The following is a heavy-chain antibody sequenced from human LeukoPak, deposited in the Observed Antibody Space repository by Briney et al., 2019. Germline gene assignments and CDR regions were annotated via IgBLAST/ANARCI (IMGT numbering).Heavy chain of an antibody. Sequence: ASGKVSCKASGYTFTGYYMHWVRQAPGQGLEWMGWINPNSGGTNYAQKFQGRVTMTRDTSISTAYMELSRLRSDDTAVYYCASYSSGSYYHDYWGQGTLVTVSS. CDR1: GYTFTGYY. V-gene: IGHV1-2*02. CDR3: ASYSSGSYYHDY. CDR2: INPNSGGT. D-gene: IGHD3-10*01. J-gene: IGHJ4*02.